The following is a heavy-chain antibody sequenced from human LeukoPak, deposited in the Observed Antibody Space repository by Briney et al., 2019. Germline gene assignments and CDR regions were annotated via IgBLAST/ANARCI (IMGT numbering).Heavy chain of an antibody. CDR3: ARDIVEGSMVRGVIRYFDY. Sequence: GGSLRLSCAASGNYWMHWVRQAPGKGLVWVSHINSDGSWTSYADSVKGRFTISKDNAKNTVYLQMNSLRAEDTAVYYCARDIVEGSMVRGVIRYFDYWGQGTLVTVSS. J-gene: IGHJ4*02. CDR1: GNYW. D-gene: IGHD3-10*01. CDR2: INSDGSWT. V-gene: IGHV3-74*01.